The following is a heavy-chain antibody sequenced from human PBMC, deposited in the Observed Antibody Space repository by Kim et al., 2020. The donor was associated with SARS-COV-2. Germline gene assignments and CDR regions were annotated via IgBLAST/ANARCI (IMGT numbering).Heavy chain of an antibody. Sequence: GGSLRLSCVGSGFQFSSYAFHWVRQTPARGLEWVAVLSHDGTQHFADFVKGRFSVSRDNSRTTVYLQMLSLTPEDTAVYHCARGGPVEEYDQQFDSLGQG. CDR1: GFQFSSYA. D-gene: IGHD3-3*01. CDR3: ARGGPVEEYDQQFDS. CDR2: LSHDGTQ. J-gene: IGHJ5*01. V-gene: IGHV3-30*14.